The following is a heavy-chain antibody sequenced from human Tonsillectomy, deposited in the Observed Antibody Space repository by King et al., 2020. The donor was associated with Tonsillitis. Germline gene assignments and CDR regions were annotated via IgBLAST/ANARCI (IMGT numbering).Heavy chain of an antibody. J-gene: IGHJ3*02. CDR3: ARSGYYALRAFDI. CDR1: GFTFDDYA. D-gene: IGHD3-3*01. V-gene: IGHV3-9*01. Sequence: VQLVESGGGLVQPGRSLRLSCAASGFTFDDYAMHWVRHAPGKGLEWVSGISWNSGSIGYADSVKGRFTISRDNAKNSLYLQMNSLRAEDTALYYCARSGYYALRAFDIWGQGTMVTVSS. CDR2: ISWNSGSI.